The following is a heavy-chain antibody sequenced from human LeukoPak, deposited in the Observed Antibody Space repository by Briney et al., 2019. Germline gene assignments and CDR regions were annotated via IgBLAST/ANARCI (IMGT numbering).Heavy chain of an antibody. CDR3: AKEAPRFSAATPGYFDY. V-gene: IGHV3-30*02. Sequence: GGSLRLSCAASGFTFSSYGMHWVRQAPGKWLEWVAFIRHDGSNKYYADSVKGRFTISRDNSKNTLYLQMNSLRAEDTAVYYCAKEAPRFSAATPGYFDYWGQGTLVTVSS. J-gene: IGHJ4*02. CDR2: IRHDGSNK. D-gene: IGHD3-10*01. CDR1: GFTFSSYG.